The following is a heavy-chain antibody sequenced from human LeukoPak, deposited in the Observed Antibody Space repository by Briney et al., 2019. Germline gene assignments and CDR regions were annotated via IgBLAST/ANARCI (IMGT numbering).Heavy chain of an antibody. CDR3: ARLAGTAAAGPEDWFDP. Sequence: ASVKVSCKASGYTFTGYYMHWVRQAPGQGLEWMGWINPNSGGTNYAQKLQGRVTMTTDTSTSTAYMELRSLRSDDTAVYYCARLAGTAAAGPEDWFDPWGQGTLVTVSS. CDR1: GYTFTGYY. J-gene: IGHJ5*02. CDR2: INPNSGGT. D-gene: IGHD6-13*01. V-gene: IGHV1-2*02.